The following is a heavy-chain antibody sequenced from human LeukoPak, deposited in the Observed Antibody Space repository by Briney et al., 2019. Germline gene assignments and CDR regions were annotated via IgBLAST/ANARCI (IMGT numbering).Heavy chain of an antibody. J-gene: IGHJ3*02. V-gene: IGHV1-2*02. CDR1: GCTFTGYY. Sequence: ASVKVSCKASGCTFTGYYMHWVRQAPGQGLEWMGWINPNSGGTNYAQKFQGRVTMTRDTSISTAYMELSRLRSDDTAVYYCALPSRGYSYGPDAFDIWGQGTMVTVSS. CDR2: INPNSGGT. CDR3: ALPSRGYSYGPDAFDI. D-gene: IGHD5-18*01.